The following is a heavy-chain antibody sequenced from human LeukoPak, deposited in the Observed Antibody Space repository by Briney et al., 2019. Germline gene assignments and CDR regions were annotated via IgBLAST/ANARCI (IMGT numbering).Heavy chain of an antibody. V-gene: IGHV1-69*05. J-gene: IGHJ4*02. CDR1: GGTLSSFG. D-gene: IGHD6-19*01. CDR3: AKYRPVAVAGTREYDY. Sequence: SVKVSCKASGGTLSSFGISWVRQTPGQGLEWMGGIIPMFDTTKYAQKFQGRVTITTDESTSTAYMELSSLRSEDTAVYYCAKYRPVAVAGTREYDYWGQGTQVTVSS. CDR2: IIPMFDTT.